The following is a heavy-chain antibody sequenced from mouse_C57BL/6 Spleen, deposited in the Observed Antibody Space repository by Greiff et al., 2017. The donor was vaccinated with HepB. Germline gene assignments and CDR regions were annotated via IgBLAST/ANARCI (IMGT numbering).Heavy chain of an antibody. J-gene: IGHJ3*01. V-gene: IGHV1-55*01. CDR2: IYPGSGST. Sequence: VQLQQPGDELVKPGASVKMSCKASGYTFTSYWITWVKQRPGQGLEWIGDIYPGSGSTNYNEKFKSKATLTVDTSTSTAYMQLSSLTSEDSAVYYCARWEDGPGVAYWGQGTLVTVSA. CDR3: ARWEDGPGVAY. CDR1: GYTFTSYW. D-gene: IGHD2-3*01.